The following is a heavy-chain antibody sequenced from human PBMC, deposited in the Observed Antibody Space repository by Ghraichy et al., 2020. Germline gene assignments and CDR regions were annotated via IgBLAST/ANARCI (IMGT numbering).Heavy chain of an antibody. CDR3: ARRSGYIVGGMDV. Sequence: SRTLSLTCTVSGGSISSGGYYWSWIRQHPGKGLEWIGYIYYSGSTSYNPSLKSRVTISVDTSKNQFSLKLSPVTAADTAVYYCARRSGYIVGGMDVWGQGTTVTVSS. CDR2: IYYSGST. J-gene: IGHJ6*02. CDR1: GGSISSGGYY. V-gene: IGHV4-31*03. D-gene: IGHD3-3*01.